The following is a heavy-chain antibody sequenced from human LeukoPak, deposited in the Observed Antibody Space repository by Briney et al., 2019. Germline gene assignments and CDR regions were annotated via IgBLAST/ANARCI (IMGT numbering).Heavy chain of an antibody. CDR1: GFTFSSYG. Sequence: GSLRLSCAASGFTFSSYGMHWVRQAPGKGLEWVSSISSSSSYIYYADSVKGRFTISRDNARNSLYLQMNSLRAEDTAVYYCASQGSGYDSPIDHWGQGTLVTVSS. J-gene: IGHJ4*02. V-gene: IGHV3-21*01. CDR3: ASQGSGYDSPIDH. D-gene: IGHD5-12*01. CDR2: ISSSSSYI.